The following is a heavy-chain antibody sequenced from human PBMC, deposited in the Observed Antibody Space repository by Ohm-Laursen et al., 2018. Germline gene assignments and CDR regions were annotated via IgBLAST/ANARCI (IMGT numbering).Heavy chain of an antibody. CDR3: ARLGKSSGTDY. V-gene: IGHV4-59*08. Sequence: SETLSLTCIVSGDSIRSYYWTWIRQPPGKGLEWIGYISHSGSTNYNSSLKSRVTISLDTSRNQFSLKLSSVTAADTAVYYCARLGKSSGTDYWGQGALVTVSS. D-gene: IGHD3-22*01. CDR1: GDSIRSYY. CDR2: ISHSGST. J-gene: IGHJ4*02.